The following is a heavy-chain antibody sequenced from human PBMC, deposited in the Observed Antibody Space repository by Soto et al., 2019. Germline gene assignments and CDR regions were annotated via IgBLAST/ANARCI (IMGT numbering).Heavy chain of an antibody. D-gene: IGHD6-13*01. CDR3: ARGFGQQLVSPMLR. Sequence: GGSLRLSCAASGFTFSSYGMHWVRQAPGKGLEWVVVIWYDGSNKYYADSVKGRFTISRDNSKNTLYLQMNSLRAEDTAVYYCARGFGQQLVSPMLRWGQGTLVTVSS. V-gene: IGHV3-33*01. J-gene: IGHJ4*02. CDR2: IWYDGSNK. CDR1: GFTFSSYG.